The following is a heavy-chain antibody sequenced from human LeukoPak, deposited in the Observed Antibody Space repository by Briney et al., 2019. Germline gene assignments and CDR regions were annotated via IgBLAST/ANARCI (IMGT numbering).Heavy chain of an antibody. V-gene: IGHV3-21*01. D-gene: IGHD5/OR15-5a*01. CDR3: ARVMSVAYYYYGMDV. Sequence: KPGRSLRLSCAASGFTFSSYGMHWVRQAPGKGLEWVSSTSSSSSYIYYADSVKGRFTISRDNAKNSLYLQMNSLRAEDTAVYYCARVMSVAYYYYGMDVWGQGTTVTVSS. J-gene: IGHJ6*02. CDR2: TSSSSSYI. CDR1: GFTFSSYG.